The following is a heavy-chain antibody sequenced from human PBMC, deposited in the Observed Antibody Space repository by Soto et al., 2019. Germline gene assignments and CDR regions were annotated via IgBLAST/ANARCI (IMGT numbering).Heavy chain of an antibody. CDR2: INHSGST. V-gene: IGHV4-34*01. CDR3: ARGRGNYDFWSGYYISPTDDY. Sequence: SETLSLTCAVYGGSFSGYYWSWIRQPPGKGLEWIGEINHSGSTNYNRSLKSRVTISVDTSKNQFSLKLSSVTAADTAVYYFARGRGNYDFWSGYYISPTDDYWGQGTLVTVSS. CDR1: GGSFSGYY. J-gene: IGHJ4*02. D-gene: IGHD3-3*01.